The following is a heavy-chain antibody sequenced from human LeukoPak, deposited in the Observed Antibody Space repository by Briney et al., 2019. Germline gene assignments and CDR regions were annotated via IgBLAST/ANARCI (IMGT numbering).Heavy chain of an antibody. J-gene: IGHJ4*02. Sequence: GSSVKVSCKASGGTFSSYASSWVRQAPGQGLEWMGGIIPIFGTANYAQKFQGRVTITADKSTSTAYMELSSLRSEDTAVYYCARDRGWRSGYYFDYWGQGTLVTVSS. CDR1: GGTFSSYA. CDR3: ARDRGWRSGYYFDY. D-gene: IGHD3-10*01. V-gene: IGHV1-69*06. CDR2: IIPIFGTA.